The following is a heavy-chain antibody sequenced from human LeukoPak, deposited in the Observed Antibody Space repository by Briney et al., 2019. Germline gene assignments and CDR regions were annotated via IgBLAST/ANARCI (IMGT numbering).Heavy chain of an antibody. CDR2: IIPIFGTA. D-gene: IGHD6-19*01. Sequence: ASVKVSCKASGGTSSNYAISWVRQAPGQGLEWMGGIIPIFGTANYAQKFQGRVTITTDESTSTAYMELSSLRSEDTAVYYCAKAVAVLRDAFDIWGQGTMVTVSS. V-gene: IGHV1-69*05. J-gene: IGHJ3*02. CDR3: AKAVAVLRDAFDI. CDR1: GGTSSNYA.